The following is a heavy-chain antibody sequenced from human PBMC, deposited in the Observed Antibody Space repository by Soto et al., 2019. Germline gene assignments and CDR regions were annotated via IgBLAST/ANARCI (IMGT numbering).Heavy chain of an antibody. CDR2: IHYSGNT. CDR3: ARNMGYNEGGAYYLRFAF. V-gene: IGHV4-59*08. J-gene: IGHJ4*02. Sequence: PSETLSLTCTVSGGSISSYYWNWIRQPPGRGLEWIGYIHYSGNTNYNASLKSRVTISVDTSKTQFSLKLTSVTAADTAVYYCARNMGYNEGGAYYLRFAFRGQGTWETASS. CDR1: GGSISSYY. D-gene: IGHD3-22*01.